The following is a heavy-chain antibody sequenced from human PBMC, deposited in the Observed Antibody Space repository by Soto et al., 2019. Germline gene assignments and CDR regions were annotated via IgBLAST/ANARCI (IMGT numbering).Heavy chain of an antibody. Sequence: QVHLVQSGAEVKKPGASVKVSCKASGYTFTSYGITWVRQAPGQGLEWMGWISAHNGNTDYAQKPQGRVIVTRDTPTRTAYMELRSLRSDDTAVYYCARGRYGDYWGQGALVTVSS. CDR3: ARGRYGDY. D-gene: IGHD1-1*01. CDR2: ISAHNGNT. V-gene: IGHV1-18*01. CDR1: GYTFTSYG. J-gene: IGHJ4*02.